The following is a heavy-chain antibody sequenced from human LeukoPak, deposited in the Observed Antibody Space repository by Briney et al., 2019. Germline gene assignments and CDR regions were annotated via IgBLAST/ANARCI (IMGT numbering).Heavy chain of an antibody. J-gene: IGHJ4*02. V-gene: IGHV4-59*01. CDR2: MFYSGST. CDR1: GGSISGYY. Sequence: SETLSLTCTVSGGSISGYYWSWIRQPPGKGLEWIGYMFYSGSTSYNPSLKSRVTLSVDTSKNQFSLKLSSVTSADTAVYYCARQWSSGWNYFDYWGQETLVTVSS. CDR3: ARQWSSGWNYFDY. D-gene: IGHD6-19*01.